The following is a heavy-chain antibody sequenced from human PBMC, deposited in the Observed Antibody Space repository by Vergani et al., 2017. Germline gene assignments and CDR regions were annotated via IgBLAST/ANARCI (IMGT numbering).Heavy chain of an antibody. V-gene: IGHV3-23*01. CDR2: ISGSGGST. Sequence: EVQLLESGGGLVQPGGSLRLSCAASGFTFASIAMSWVRQAPGKGLEWVSAISGSGGSTYYADSVKGRFTISRDNSKSTMYLQMNSLRDEDTGVYYCARDLRLLYNRFDPWGQGTLVTVSS. J-gene: IGHJ5*02. CDR3: ARDLRLLYNRFDP. CDR1: GFTFASIA. D-gene: IGHD1-14*01.